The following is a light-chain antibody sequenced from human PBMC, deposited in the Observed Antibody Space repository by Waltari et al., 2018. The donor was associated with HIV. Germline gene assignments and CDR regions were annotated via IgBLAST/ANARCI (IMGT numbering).Light chain of an antibody. CDR2: RGT. J-gene: IGLJ3*02. CDR1: DRALGFPTF. CDR3: TSYSYSHHFA. Sequence: QSVLTQPASVSGSPGQSISISCTGTDRALGFPTFVSWYQHLPGKAPRLIIYRGTARASGISSRFSASKSGNTASLSISGLQLEDEGDYYCTSYSYSHHFAFGGGTTLTVL. V-gene: IGLV2-14*01.